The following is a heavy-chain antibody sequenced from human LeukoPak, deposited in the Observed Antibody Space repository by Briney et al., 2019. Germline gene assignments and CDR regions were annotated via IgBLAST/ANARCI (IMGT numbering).Heavy chain of an antibody. V-gene: IGHV3-23*01. Sequence: GASLRLSCAASGFTFSSYAMSWVRQAPGKGLEWVLAISGSGGSTYYADSVKGRFTISRDNSKNTLYLQMNSLRAEDTAVYYCAKLLTTVTTPYFDYWGQGTLVTVSS. J-gene: IGHJ4*02. CDR3: AKLLTTVTTPYFDY. CDR2: ISGSGGST. CDR1: GFTFSSYA. D-gene: IGHD4-17*01.